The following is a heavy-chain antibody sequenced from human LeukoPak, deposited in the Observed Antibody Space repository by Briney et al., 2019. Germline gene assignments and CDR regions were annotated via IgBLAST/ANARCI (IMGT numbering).Heavy chain of an antibody. D-gene: IGHD3-10*01. Sequence: GGSLRLSSAVSGFTFRSYAMNWVRQAPGKGLEWVAAITADGGSTHYTTSVKGRFIISRDTPKNTLYLQMNSLRAKDTAVYYCAKTGSVRGSYWGQGTLVTVSS. CDR1: GFTFRSYA. CDR3: AKTGSVRGSY. J-gene: IGHJ4*02. CDR2: ITADGGST. V-gene: IGHV3-23*01.